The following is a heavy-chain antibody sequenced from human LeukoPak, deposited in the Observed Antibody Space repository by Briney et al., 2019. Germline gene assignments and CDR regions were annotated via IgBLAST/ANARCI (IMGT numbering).Heavy chain of an antibody. Sequence: PGGSLRLSCAASGFTFDDYAMYWVRQAPGKGLEWVSGISWDSGSIDYADSVKGRFTISRDNAKNSLYLQMNGLRAEDTAVYYCAREASSALRFLEWLPEIDFDYWGQGTLVTVSS. CDR3: AREASSALRFLEWLPEIDFDY. CDR1: GFTFDDYA. CDR2: ISWDSGSI. V-gene: IGHV3-9*01. D-gene: IGHD3-3*01. J-gene: IGHJ4*02.